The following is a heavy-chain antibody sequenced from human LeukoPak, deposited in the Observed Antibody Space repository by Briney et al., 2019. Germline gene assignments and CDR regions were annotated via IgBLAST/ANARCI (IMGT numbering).Heavy chain of an antibody. CDR2: IYYSGST. CDR1: GGSISSSSYY. J-gene: IGHJ4*02. Sequence: SETLSLTCTVSGGSISSSSYYWGWIRQPPGKGLEWIGSIYYSGSTYYNPSLKSRVTMSVDTSKTQFSLKLNSVTDADTAVYYCASGLAVVRGVGYWGQGTLVTVSS. V-gene: IGHV4-39*07. CDR3: ASGLAVVRGVGY. D-gene: IGHD3-10*01.